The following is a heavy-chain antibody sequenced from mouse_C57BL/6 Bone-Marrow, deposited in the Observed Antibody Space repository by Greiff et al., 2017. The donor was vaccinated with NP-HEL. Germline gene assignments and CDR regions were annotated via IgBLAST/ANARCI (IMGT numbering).Heavy chain of an antibody. J-gene: IGHJ3*01. CDR2: ISSGGSYT. CDR1: GFTFSSYG. CDR3: ARHRGYYDYVPFAY. D-gene: IGHD2-4*01. V-gene: IGHV5-6*01. Sequence: EVMLVESGGDLVKPGGSLKLSCAASGFTFSSYGMSWVRQTPDKRLEWVATISSGGSYTYYPDSVKGRFTISRDNAKNTLYLQMSSLKSEDTAMYYCARHRGYYDYVPFAYWGQGTLVTVSA.